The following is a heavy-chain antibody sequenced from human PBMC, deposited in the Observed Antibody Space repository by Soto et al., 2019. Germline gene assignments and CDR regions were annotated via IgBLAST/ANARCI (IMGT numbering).Heavy chain of an antibody. J-gene: IGHJ4*02. V-gene: IGHV4-61*01. CDR2: VYYCGTT. Sequence: SETLSLTCSVSGGSVSNKTYYWSWIRQPPGKRLEWIGYVYYCGTTNYNPSLKSRVTISVDLSKNQFSLRLSSVTTADTALYYCARTTAVPNTLRSRYFFDYWGQGTLVTVSS. D-gene: IGHD4-17*01. CDR1: GGSVSNKTYY. CDR3: ARTTAVPNTLRSRYFFDY.